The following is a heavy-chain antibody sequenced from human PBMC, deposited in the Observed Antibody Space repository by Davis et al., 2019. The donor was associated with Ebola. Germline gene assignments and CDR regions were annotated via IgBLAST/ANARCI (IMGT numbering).Heavy chain of an antibody. Sequence: PGGSLRLSCAASGFTFSSYGMHWVRQAPGKGLEWVAVIWYDGSNKYYADSVKGRFTISRDNSKNTLYLQMNSLRAEDTAVHYCARDWCGGDCYAFDIWGQGTMVTVSS. CDR3: ARDWCGGDCYAFDI. V-gene: IGHV3-33*01. CDR2: IWYDGSNK. CDR1: GFTFSSYG. D-gene: IGHD2-21*02. J-gene: IGHJ3*02.